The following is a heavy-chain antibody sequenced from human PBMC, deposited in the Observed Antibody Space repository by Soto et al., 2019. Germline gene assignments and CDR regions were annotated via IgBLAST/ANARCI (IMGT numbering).Heavy chain of an antibody. V-gene: IGHV5-51*01. CDR3: ARHVHGAFDI. J-gene: IGHJ3*02. CDR2: IYPGDSDT. CDR1: GYNFATDW. Sequence: PGESLKISCKGSGYNFATDWIGWVRQMPGKGLEWMGIIYPGDSDTRYSPSFQGQVTISADKSISTAYLQWSSLKASDTAMYYCARHVHGAFDIWGQGTMVTVSS.